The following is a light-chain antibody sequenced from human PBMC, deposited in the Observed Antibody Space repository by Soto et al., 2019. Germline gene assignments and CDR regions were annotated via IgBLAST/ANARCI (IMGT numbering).Light chain of an antibody. V-gene: IGKV3-15*01. CDR3: QQYNDWPLT. CDR2: GAS. Sequence: EIVMTQSPATLSVSPGERATLSCRASQSVSSNLAWYQQKPGQAPRLLIYGASTRATGIPARFSGSGSGTEFTLIISSLQDGDLAVYYCQQYNDWPLTFGQGTRLESK. J-gene: IGKJ5*01. CDR1: QSVSSN.